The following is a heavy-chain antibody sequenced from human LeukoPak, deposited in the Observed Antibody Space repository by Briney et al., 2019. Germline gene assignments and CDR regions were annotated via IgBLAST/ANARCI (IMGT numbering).Heavy chain of an antibody. CDR2: INHSGST. D-gene: IGHD3-3*01. Sequence: PSETLSLTCAVYGGSFSGYYWSWIRQPPGKGLEWIGEINHSGSTNYNPSLKSRVTISVDTSKNQFSLKLSSVTAADTAVYYCARDKAIFASAYYYYMDVWGKGTTVTVSS. CDR3: ARDKAIFASAYYYYMDV. CDR1: GGSFSGYY. J-gene: IGHJ6*03. V-gene: IGHV4-34*01.